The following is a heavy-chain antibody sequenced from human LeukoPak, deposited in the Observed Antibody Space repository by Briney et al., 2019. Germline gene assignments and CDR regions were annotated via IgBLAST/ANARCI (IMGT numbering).Heavy chain of an antibody. D-gene: IGHD3-10*01. CDR2: IRNDGLNK. CDR1: GFTFSSYG. CDR3: ARGETARRGAFDY. J-gene: IGHJ4*02. Sequence: GGSLRLSCAASGFTFSSYGMHWVRQAPGKGLECVAFIRNDGLNKYYVDSVKGRFTLSRDNSKNTLYLQMNSLRGEDTAVYSCARGETARRGAFDYWGQGTLVTVSS. V-gene: IGHV3-30*02.